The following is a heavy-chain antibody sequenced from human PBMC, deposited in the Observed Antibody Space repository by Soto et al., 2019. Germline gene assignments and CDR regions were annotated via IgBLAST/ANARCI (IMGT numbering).Heavy chain of an antibody. CDR2: IYYSGST. Sequence: SETLSLTCAVSGGSISSGGYSWSWIRQPPGKGLEWIGYIYYSGSTYYNPSLKSRVTISVDTSKNQFSLKLSSVTAADTAVYYCARDLGSGSYFNYYYYGMDVWGQGTTVTVSS. V-gene: IGHV4-30-2*05. D-gene: IGHD1-26*01. CDR3: ARDLGSGSYFNYYYYGMDV. J-gene: IGHJ6*02. CDR1: GGSISSGGYS.